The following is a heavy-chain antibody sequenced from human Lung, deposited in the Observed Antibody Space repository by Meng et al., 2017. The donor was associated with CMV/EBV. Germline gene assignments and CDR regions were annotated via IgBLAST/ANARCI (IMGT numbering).Heavy chain of an antibody. CDR3: ARGYFRLGISLRGGWFGP. Sequence: SETLSLTCTVSRGSISGDDYYWSWIRQPPGKGLEWIGYIYYSGTTYYNPSLKNRVTVSIDTSKNQFSLNLSSVTAADTAVYYCARGYFRLGISLRGGWFGPWGQGTLVTVSS. CDR2: IYYSGTT. D-gene: IGHD3-9*01. V-gene: IGHV4-30-4*08. CDR1: RGSISGDDYY. J-gene: IGHJ5*02.